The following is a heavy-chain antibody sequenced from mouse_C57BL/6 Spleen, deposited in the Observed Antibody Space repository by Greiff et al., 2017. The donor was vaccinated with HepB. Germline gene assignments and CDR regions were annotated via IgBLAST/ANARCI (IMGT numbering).Heavy chain of an antibody. CDR3: ARKGLSYYYAMDY. J-gene: IGHJ4*01. CDR1: GYAFSSYW. V-gene: IGHV1-80*01. CDR2: IYPGDGDT. Sequence: VQLQQSGAELVKPGASVKISCKASGYAFSSYWMNWVKQRPGKGLAWIGQIYPGDGDTNYNGKFKGKATLTADKASSTAYMQLSSLTSEDSAVYFCARKGLSYYYAMDYWGQGTSFTVSS. D-gene: IGHD2-2*01.